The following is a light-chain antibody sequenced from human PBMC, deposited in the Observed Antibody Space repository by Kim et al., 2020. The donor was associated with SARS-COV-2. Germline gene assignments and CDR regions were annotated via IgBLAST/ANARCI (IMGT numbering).Light chain of an antibody. J-gene: IGLJ2*01. CDR3: NSRDSSGNRLV. Sequence: ALGQTVRITCQGDSLRKYYASWYQQKPGQAPLLVIHGKDNRPSGIPDRFSGSSSGITASLTITGAQAEDEADYYCNSRDSSGNRLVFGGGTKVTVL. V-gene: IGLV3-19*01. CDR2: GKD. CDR1: SLRKYY.